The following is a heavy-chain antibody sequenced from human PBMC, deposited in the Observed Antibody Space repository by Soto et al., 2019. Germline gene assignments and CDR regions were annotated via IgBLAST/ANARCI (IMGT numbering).Heavy chain of an antibody. J-gene: IGHJ4*02. CDR2: FSDGGSST. CDR1: GFAFSTYA. V-gene: IGHV3-23*01. Sequence: EVQLLESGGGLVQPGGSLRLSCAASGFAFSTYAMSWVRQAPGKGLEWISGFSDGGSSTYYADSVKGRFTISRDNSKSEVYLQMNSLRAEDPAKYYCVQEGGIGGYSPIYFDYWGEGTLVTVS. D-gene: IGHD5-12*01. CDR3: VQEGGIGGYSPIYFDY.